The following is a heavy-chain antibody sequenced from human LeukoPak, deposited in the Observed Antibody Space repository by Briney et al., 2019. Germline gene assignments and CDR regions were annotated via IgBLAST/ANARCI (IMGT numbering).Heavy chain of an antibody. V-gene: IGHV3-30*02. CDR3: AKAPGITMVRGVIIPEYYFDY. CDR2: IRGGGGNH. J-gene: IGHJ4*02. Sequence: GGSLRLSCAASGFTFRSNGIHWVRQTPGKGLQWVAFIRGGGGNHYYADSVKGRFTISRDNSKNTLYLQMNSLRAEDTAVYYCAKAPGITMVRGVIIPEYYFDYWGQGTLVTVSS. D-gene: IGHD3-10*01. CDR1: GFTFRSNG.